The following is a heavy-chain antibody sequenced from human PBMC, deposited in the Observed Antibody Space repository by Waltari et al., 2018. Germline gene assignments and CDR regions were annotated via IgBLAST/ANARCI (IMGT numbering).Heavy chain of an antibody. J-gene: IGHJ3*02. D-gene: IGHD3-22*01. CDR3: ARVGGYYYDSRIDAFDI. Sequence: GQSGAEVKKPGASVKVSCKASGYTFTSYGISWVRQAPGQGLEWMGWISDYNGNTNYAQKLQGRVTMTTDTSTSTAYMELRSLRSDDTAVYYCARVGGYYYDSRIDAFDIWGQGTMVTVSS. CDR1: GYTFTSYG. CDR2: ISDYNGNT. V-gene: IGHV1-18*01.